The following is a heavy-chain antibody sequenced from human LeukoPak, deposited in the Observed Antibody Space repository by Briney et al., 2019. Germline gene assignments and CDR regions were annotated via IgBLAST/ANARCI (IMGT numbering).Heavy chain of an antibody. CDR2: IWYDGSNK. CDR3: ARDYYGSGSPPEYYYYYGMDV. V-gene: IGHV3-33*01. CDR1: GFTFSSYG. Sequence: GGSLRLSCAASGFTFSSYGMHWVRQAPGKGLEWVAVIWYDGSNKYYADSVKGRFTISRDNSKNTLYLQMNSLRAEDTAVYYCARDYYGSGSPPEYYYYYGMDVWGQGTTVTVSS. J-gene: IGHJ6*02. D-gene: IGHD3-10*01.